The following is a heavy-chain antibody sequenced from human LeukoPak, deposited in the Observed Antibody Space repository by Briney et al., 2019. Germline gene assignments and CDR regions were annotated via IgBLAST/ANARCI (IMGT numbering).Heavy chain of an antibody. CDR3: ARDRCSGGSCYSGLAY. J-gene: IGHJ4*02. Sequence: SVKVSCKASGGTFSSYAISWVRQAPGQGLERMGGIIPIFGTANYAQKFQGRVTITADESTSTAYMELSSLRSEDTALYYCARDRCSGGSCYSGLAYWGQGALVTVSS. CDR2: IIPIFGTA. CDR1: GGTFSSYA. D-gene: IGHD2-15*01. V-gene: IGHV1-69*13.